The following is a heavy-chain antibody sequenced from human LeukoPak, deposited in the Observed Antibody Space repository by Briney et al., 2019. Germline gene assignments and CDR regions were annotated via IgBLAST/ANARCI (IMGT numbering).Heavy chain of an antibody. J-gene: IGHJ6*02. Sequence: PSETLSLTCTVSGGSISSYYWSWIRQPPGKGLEWIGYIYYSGSTNYNPSLKSRVTISVDTSKNQFSLKLSSVTAADTAVYYCAAFGDYYYGMDVWGQGTTVTASS. CDR1: GGSISSYY. D-gene: IGHD3-10*01. V-gene: IGHV4-59*01. CDR2: IYYSGST. CDR3: AAFGDYYYGMDV.